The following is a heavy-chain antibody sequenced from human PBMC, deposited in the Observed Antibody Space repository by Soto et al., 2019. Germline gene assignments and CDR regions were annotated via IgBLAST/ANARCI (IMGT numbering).Heavy chain of an antibody. V-gene: IGHV3-23*01. J-gene: IGHJ6*01. CDR2: IIGSGGSA. D-gene: IGHD3-9*01. CDR1: GFTFSSYA. Sequence: EVRLLESGGGLVQPGGPLRLSCAASGFTFSSYAMSWVRQAPGKGLEWVSTIIGSGGSANYADSVKGRFTISRDSSKNTLDLQMNSVRADDAAVYYCSRHILITILGYYYGMDVWGQGTTVTVSS. CDR3: SRHILITILGYYYGMDV.